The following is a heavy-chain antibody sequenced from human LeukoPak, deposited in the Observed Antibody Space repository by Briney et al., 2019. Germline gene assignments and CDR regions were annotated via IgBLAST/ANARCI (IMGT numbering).Heavy chain of an antibody. CDR2: IYYSGST. D-gene: IGHD6-19*01. J-gene: IGHJ3*02. V-gene: IGHV4-59*08. Sequence: SETLSLTCIGSGGSISSYYWSWIRQPPGKGLEGIGYIYYSGSTDYNPSLKSRVTISVDTSKNQFSLKLNSVTAADTAVYYCAGTYSSGWHMAFDIWGQGTMVTVSS. CDR1: GGSISSYY. CDR3: AGTYSSGWHMAFDI.